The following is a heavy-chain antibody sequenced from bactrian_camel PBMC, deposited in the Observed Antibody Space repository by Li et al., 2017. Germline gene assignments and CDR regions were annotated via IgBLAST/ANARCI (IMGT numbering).Heavy chain of an antibody. CDR3: AASTQILARPLLLLSSHYDY. J-gene: IGHJ4*01. D-gene: IGHD2*01. CDR2: IDTDGST. CDR1: GFYYASYC. V-gene: IGHV3S55*01. Sequence: HVQLVESGGDSVEAGGSLTLSCRSSGFYYASYCVGWFRQAPGKGRVGVAAIDTDGSTVYVDVVKGRFTISKDNAGNTWYLQMDSLKPEDTAMYYCAASTQILARPLLLLSSHYDYWGQGTQVTVS.